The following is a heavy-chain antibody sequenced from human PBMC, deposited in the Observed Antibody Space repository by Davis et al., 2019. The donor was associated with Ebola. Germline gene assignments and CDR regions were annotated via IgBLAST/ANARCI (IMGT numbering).Heavy chain of an antibody. D-gene: IGHD2-15*01. Sequence: PGGSLRLSCAASGFTFSSYSMNWVRQAPGKGLEWVSSISSSSSYIYYADSVKGRFTISRHNAKNSLFLQMNSLRAEDTAVYYCARGGAFVVVVAATPYWFDPWGQGTLVTVSS. CDR3: ARGGAFVVVVAATPYWFDP. CDR2: ISSSSSYI. V-gene: IGHV3-21*01. J-gene: IGHJ5*02. CDR1: GFTFSSYS.